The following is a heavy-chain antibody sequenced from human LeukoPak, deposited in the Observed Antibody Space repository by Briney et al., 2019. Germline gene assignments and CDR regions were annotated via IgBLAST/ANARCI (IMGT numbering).Heavy chain of an antibody. D-gene: IGHD1-26*01. J-gene: IGHJ5*02. CDR3: ARGQVISGSYSWRSITPVNWFDP. CDR2: INHSGST. V-gene: IGHV4-34*01. CDR1: GGSFSGYY. Sequence: SETLSLTCAVYGGSFSGYYWSWIRQPPGKGLEWIGEINHSGSTNYNPSLKSRVTISVDTSKNQFSLKLSSVTTADTAVYYCARGQVISGSYSWRSITPVNWFDPWGQGTLVTVSS.